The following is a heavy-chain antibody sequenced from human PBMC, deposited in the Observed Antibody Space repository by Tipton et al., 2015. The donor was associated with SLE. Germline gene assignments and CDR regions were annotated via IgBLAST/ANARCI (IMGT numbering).Heavy chain of an antibody. CDR2: INHIGST. CDR3: ARGADTAMVIDY. D-gene: IGHD5-18*01. CDR1: GGSFSGYY. Sequence: TLSLTCAVYGGSFSGYYWSWIRQPPGKGLEYIGEINHIGSTNYNPSLKSRVTISVDTSKNQFSLKLSSVTAADTAVYYCARGADTAMVIDYWGQGTLVTVSS. J-gene: IGHJ4*02. V-gene: IGHV4-34*01.